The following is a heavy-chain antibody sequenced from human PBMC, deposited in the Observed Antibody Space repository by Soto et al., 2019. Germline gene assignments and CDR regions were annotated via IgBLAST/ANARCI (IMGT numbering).Heavy chain of an antibody. CDR2: ISAYNGNT. V-gene: IGHV1-18*01. D-gene: IGHD5-18*01. CDR3: ARDQFDSYGPKGGLDY. J-gene: IGHJ4*02. CDR1: GYTFTSYG. Sequence: QVQLVQSGAEVKKPGASVKVSCKASGYTFTSYGISWVRQAPGQGLEWMGWISAYNGNTNYAQKLQGRVTMTTDTAQRTAHMELRSLRSDDTAAYYCARDQFDSYGPKGGLDYWGQGTLVTVSS.